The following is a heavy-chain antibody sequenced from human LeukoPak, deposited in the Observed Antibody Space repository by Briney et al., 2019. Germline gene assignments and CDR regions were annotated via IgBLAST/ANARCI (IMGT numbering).Heavy chain of an antibody. CDR3: ARGGGVAGTPYNPYDY. CDR2: INHSGST. CDR1: GGSFSGYY. V-gene: IGHV4-34*01. J-gene: IGHJ4*02. D-gene: IGHD6-19*01. Sequence: SETLSLTCAVSGGSFSGYYWSWIRQPPEKGLEWIGEINHSGSTNYNPSLKSRVTISVDTSKNQFSLKLSSVTAADTAVYYCARGGGVAGTPYNPYDYWGQGTLVTVSS.